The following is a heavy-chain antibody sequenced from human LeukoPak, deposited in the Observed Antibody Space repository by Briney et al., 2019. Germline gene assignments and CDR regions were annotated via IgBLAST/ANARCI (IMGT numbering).Heavy chain of an antibody. CDR1: GFTFSSYW. CDR2: INSDGSST. D-gene: IGHD4-17*01. CDR3: AREDYGDYFDY. J-gene: IGHJ4*02. Sequence: GGSLRLSCAASGFTFSSYWMHWLRQAPGKGLVWVSRINSDGSSTSYADSVKGRFTISRDNAKNTLYLQMNSLRAEDTAVYYCAREDYGDYFDYWGQGTLVTVSS. V-gene: IGHV3-74*01.